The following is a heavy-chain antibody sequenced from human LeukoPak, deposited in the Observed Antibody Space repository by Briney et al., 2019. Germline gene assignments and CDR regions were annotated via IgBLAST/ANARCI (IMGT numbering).Heavy chain of an antibody. D-gene: IGHD3-10*01. Sequence: SQTLSLTCAVSGGSISSGGSSWSWIRQPPGKGLEWIGYIYHSGSTYYNPSLKSRVTISVDRSKNQFSLKLSSVTAADTAVYYCARISMVRGAGGLDYWGQGTLVTVSS. J-gene: IGHJ4*02. V-gene: IGHV4-30-2*01. CDR1: GGSISSGGSS. CDR2: IYHSGST. CDR3: ARISMVRGAGGLDY.